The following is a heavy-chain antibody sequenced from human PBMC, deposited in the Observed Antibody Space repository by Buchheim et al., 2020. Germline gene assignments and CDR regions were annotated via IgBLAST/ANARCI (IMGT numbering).Heavy chain of an antibody. D-gene: IGHD6-19*01. J-gene: IGHJ5*02. Sequence: QVQLQQSGPGLVTPSGTLSLTCTVSGASISGYYWNWIRQPPGKGLEWIGYISYSGITSYNPSLKSRVTISLVTSKNQFSLRLTSVTAADTAVYYCARDLGSVAGRFDPWGQGTL. V-gene: IGHV4-59*01. CDR1: GASISGYY. CDR2: ISYSGIT. CDR3: ARDLGSVAGRFDP.